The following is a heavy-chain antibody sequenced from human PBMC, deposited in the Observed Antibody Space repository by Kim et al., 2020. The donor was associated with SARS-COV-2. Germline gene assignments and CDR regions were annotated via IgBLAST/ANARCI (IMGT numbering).Heavy chain of an antibody. Sequence: SETLSLTCTXSGGSIXSSGYYWGWIRQPPGKGLEWIGSIYYSGSTYYNPSLKTRVTISVDTSKNQFSLKLSSVTAADTAVYYCARHSRRGYDSDAFNIWGQGTMVTVSS. D-gene: IGHD5-12*01. CDR2: IYYSGST. CDR1: GGSIXSSGYY. J-gene: IGHJ3*02. V-gene: IGHV4-39*01. CDR3: ARHSRRGYDSDAFNI.